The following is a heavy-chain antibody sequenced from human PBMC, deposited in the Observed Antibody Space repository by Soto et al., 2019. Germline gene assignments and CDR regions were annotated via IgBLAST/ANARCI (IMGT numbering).Heavy chain of an antibody. J-gene: IGHJ6*02. D-gene: IGHD3-10*01. Sequence: ASVKVSCKASGYTFTTYSISWVRQAPGQGLEWMGWISGNNGNTNYAQKVQGRVTMTTDTSASTAYMEVRSLRSDDTAVYFCARQKGINNYYGMDVWGQGTTVTVSS. CDR1: GYTFTTYS. V-gene: IGHV1-18*04. CDR3: ARQKGINNYYGMDV. CDR2: ISGNNGNT.